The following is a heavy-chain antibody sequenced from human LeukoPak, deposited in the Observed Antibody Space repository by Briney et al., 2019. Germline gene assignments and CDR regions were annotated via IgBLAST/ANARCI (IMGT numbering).Heavy chain of an antibody. Sequence: GGSLRLSCSASGFTFSRYAMHWVRQAPGKGLEYVSAISCNGGSTYYADSVKGRFTMSRDNSKNTLYLQMSSLRAEDAAVYYCVKDGSGSYYTCYFDYWGQGTLVTVSS. CDR2: ISCNGGST. D-gene: IGHD3-10*01. CDR1: GFTFSRYA. J-gene: IGHJ4*02. CDR3: VKDGSGSYYTCYFDY. V-gene: IGHV3-64D*06.